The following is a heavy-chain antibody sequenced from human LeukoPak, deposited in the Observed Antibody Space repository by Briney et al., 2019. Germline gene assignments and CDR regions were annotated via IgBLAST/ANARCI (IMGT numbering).Heavy chain of an antibody. D-gene: IGHD1-7*01. Sequence: GRSLRLSCAASGFTFSSYGMHWVRQAPGKGLEWVAVISYDGSNKYYADSVKGRFTISRDNSKNTLYLQMNSLRAEDTAVYYCARGRYNWNYDTFVDYFDYWGQGTLVTVSS. CDR1: GFTFSSYG. CDR2: ISYDGSNK. V-gene: IGHV3-30*03. CDR3: ARGRYNWNYDTFVDYFDY. J-gene: IGHJ4*02.